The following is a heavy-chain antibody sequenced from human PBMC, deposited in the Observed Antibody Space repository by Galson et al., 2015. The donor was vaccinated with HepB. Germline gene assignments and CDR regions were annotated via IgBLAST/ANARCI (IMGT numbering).Heavy chain of an antibody. J-gene: IGHJ5*02. D-gene: IGHD3-22*01. V-gene: IGHV3-64D*06. Sequence: SLRLSCAASGFTFSSYAMHWVRQAPGKGLEYVSAISSNGGSTYYADSVKGRFTISRDNSKNTLYLQMSSLRAEDTAVYYCVKIGIHTMIVVDRGFRFDPWGQGTLVTVSP. CDR2: ISSNGGST. CDR1: GFTFSSYA. CDR3: VKIGIHTMIVVDRGFRFDP.